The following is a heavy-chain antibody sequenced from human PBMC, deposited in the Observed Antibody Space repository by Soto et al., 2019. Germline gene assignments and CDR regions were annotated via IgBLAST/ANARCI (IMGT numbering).Heavy chain of an antibody. CDR2: ISSSGGNT. Sequence: EVQLLESGGGLVQPGGSLRLSCAASGFTFSSYAMSWVRQAPGKGLEWVSAISSSGGNTYYADSVKGRFTISRDNSKNTLYLQMNSLRAEDTAVYYCAKDLVPTTVTTFGYWGQGTLVTVSS. V-gene: IGHV3-23*01. D-gene: IGHD4-17*01. CDR1: GFTFSSYA. CDR3: AKDLVPTTVTTFGY. J-gene: IGHJ4*02.